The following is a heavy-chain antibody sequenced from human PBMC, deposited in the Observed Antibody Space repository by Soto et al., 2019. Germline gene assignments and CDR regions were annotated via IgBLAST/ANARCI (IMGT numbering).Heavy chain of an antibody. CDR2: IYYSGST. Sequence: PSETLSLTCTVPGGSVSSGSYYWSWIRQPPGKGLEWIGYIYYSGSTNYNPSLKSRVTISVDTSKNQFSLKLSSVTAADTAVYYCARTVVVAATPRGFGGTGWFDPWGQGTLVTVSS. D-gene: IGHD2-15*01. V-gene: IGHV4-61*01. J-gene: IGHJ5*02. CDR1: GGSVSSGSYY. CDR3: ARTVVVAATPRGFGGTGWFDP.